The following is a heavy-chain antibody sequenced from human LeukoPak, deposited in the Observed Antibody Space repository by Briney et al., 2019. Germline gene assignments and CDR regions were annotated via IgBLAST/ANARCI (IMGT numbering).Heavy chain of an antibody. CDR1: GGSISSRNW. Sequence: SGTLSLTCAVSGGSISSRNWWSWVRQPPGKGLEWIGEIYYSGSTNYNPSLKSRVTISVDKSKNQFSLKLSSVTAADTAVYYCARLPYSSSWTGYRYFDLWGRGTLVTVSS. CDR2: IYYSGST. J-gene: IGHJ2*01. V-gene: IGHV4-4*02. CDR3: ARLPYSSSWTGYRYFDL. D-gene: IGHD6-13*01.